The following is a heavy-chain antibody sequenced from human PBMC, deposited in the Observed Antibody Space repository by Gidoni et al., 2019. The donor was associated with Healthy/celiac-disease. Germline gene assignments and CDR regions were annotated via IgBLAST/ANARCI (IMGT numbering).Heavy chain of an antibody. CDR3: AHSTEGLSLFDY. V-gene: IGHV2-5*02. CDR1: GFSLSTSGGG. D-gene: IGHD3-3*01. Sequence: QITLKESRPTLVQPTQTLKLTTTFSGFSLSTSGGGVGWIRQPPGKALGWLALIYWDDDKGYSPSLKSRLTITKDTSKNQVVLTMTNMDPVDTATYYCAHSTEGLSLFDYWGQGTLVTVSS. J-gene: IGHJ4*02. CDR2: IYWDDDK.